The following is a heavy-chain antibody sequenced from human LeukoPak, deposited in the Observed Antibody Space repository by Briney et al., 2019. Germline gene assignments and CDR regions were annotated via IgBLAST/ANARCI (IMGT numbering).Heavy chain of an antibody. V-gene: IGHV3-23*01. CDR3: AKEGDYDILTGYNGGDFDY. Sequence: PGGSLRLSCAASGITFSGSGMSWVRQAPGKGLEWVSTISGSGSNTHYADSVKGRFTISRDNYKDTLYMQMNSLRAEDTAVYYCAKEGDYDILTGYNGGDFDYWGQGTLVTVSS. CDR1: GITFSGSG. D-gene: IGHD3-9*01. J-gene: IGHJ4*02. CDR2: ISGSGSNT.